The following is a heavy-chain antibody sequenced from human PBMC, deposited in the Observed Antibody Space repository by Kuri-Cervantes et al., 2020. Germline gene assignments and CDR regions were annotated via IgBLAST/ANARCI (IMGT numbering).Heavy chain of an antibody. Sequence: LSLTCAVYGGSFSGYYWSWIRQPPGKGLEWIGEINHSGSTNYNPSLKSRVTISVDTSKNQFSLKLSSVTAADTAVYYCARGREWLRSRPFDYWGQGTLVTVSS. CDR3: ARGREWLRSRPFDY. D-gene: IGHD5-12*01. CDR2: INHSGST. V-gene: IGHV4-34*01. CDR1: GGSFSGYY. J-gene: IGHJ4*02.